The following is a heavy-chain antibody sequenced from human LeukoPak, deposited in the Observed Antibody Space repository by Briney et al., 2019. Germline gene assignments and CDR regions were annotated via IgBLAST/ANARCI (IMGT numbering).Heavy chain of an antibody. CDR1: GYTFTSYG. CDR3: ARISEQLTPDDAFDI. Sequence: GASVNVSCKSSGYTFTSYGISWVRQAPGQGLERMGWISAYNGNTNYAQKLQGRVTMTTDTSTSTAYMELRSLRSDDTAVYYCARISEQLTPDDAFDIWGQGTMVTVSS. J-gene: IGHJ3*02. V-gene: IGHV1-18*01. CDR2: ISAYNGNT. D-gene: IGHD6-13*01.